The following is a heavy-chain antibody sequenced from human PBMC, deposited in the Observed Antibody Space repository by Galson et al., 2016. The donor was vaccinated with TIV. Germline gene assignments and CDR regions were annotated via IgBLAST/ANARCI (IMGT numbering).Heavy chain of an antibody. CDR3: ARSAAFGTRILYVFDY. J-gene: IGHJ4*02. D-gene: IGHD2-15*01. CDR2: IGYDGTTK. Sequence: SLRLSCAVSGFSLKDYGTHWVRQAPGKGLEWVAVIGYDGTTKYYADSVNGRFTISRDTSTNTLSLRMDSLIGEDTAMYYCARSAAFGTRILYVFDYWGQGSMVTVSS. V-gene: IGHV3-33*01. CDR1: GFSLKDYG.